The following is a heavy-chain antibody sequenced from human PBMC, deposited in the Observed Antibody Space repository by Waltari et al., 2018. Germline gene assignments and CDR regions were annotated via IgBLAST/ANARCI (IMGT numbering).Heavy chain of an antibody. Sequence: QVQLQESGPGLVKPSETLSLTCAVSGYSISSGYYWGWIRQTPGKGLEWIGIIYHSGSTYYNPSLKSRVTISVDTSKNQFSLKLSSVTAADTAVYYCARRDSGSYWAWFDPWGQGTLVTVSS. CDR3: ARRDSGSYWAWFDP. V-gene: IGHV4-38-2*01. D-gene: IGHD1-26*01. CDR2: IYHSGST. CDR1: GYSISSGYY. J-gene: IGHJ5*02.